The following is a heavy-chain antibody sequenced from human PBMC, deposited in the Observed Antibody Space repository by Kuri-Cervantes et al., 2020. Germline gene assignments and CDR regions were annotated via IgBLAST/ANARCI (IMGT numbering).Heavy chain of an antibody. Sequence: ASVKVSCKASGYTFTSYGISWVRQAPGQGLEWMGWISAYNGNTNYAQKLQGRVTITTDTSTSTAYMELRSLRSDDTAVYYCARDEPHYYDSSGYYFDWGQGTLVTVSS. J-gene: IGHJ4*02. CDR2: ISAYNGNT. CDR1: GYTFTSYG. V-gene: IGHV1-18*01. CDR3: ARDEPHYYDSSGYYFD. D-gene: IGHD3-22*01.